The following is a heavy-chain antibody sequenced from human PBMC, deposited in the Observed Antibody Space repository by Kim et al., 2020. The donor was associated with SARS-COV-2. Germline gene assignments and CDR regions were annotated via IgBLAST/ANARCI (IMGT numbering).Heavy chain of an antibody. CDR1: GFTFSSYE. J-gene: IGHJ6*02. D-gene: IGHD6-13*01. Sequence: GGSLRLSCAASGFTFSSYEMNWVRQAPGKGLEWVSYISSSGSTIYYADSVKGRFTISRDNAKNSLYLQMNSLRAEDTAVYYCARDSSSWYYYYYYGMDVWGQGTTVTVSS. CDR2: ISSSGSTI. CDR3: ARDSSSWYYYYYYGMDV. V-gene: IGHV3-48*03.